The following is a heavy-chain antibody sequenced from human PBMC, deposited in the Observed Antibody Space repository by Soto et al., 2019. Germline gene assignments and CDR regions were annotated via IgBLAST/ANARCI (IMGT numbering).Heavy chain of an antibody. V-gene: IGHV4-39*01. J-gene: IGHJ6*03. CDR1: GGSISSRSYY. Sequence: QLQLQESGPGLVKSSETLSLTCTVSGGSISSRSYYWGWIRQPPGKGLEWIGTIYYSGSTFYNPSLNSRVHISVDTSKNQFSLKLSSMTAADTAVYYCANIYVGELSSYYYYYMDVWGKGTTVTVSS. CDR2: IYYSGST. D-gene: IGHD3-16*02. CDR3: ANIYVGELSSYYYYYMDV.